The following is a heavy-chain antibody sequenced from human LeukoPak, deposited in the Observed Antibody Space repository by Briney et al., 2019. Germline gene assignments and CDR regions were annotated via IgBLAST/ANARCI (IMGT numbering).Heavy chain of an antibody. CDR3: ARDERFLEWLLFNY. D-gene: IGHD3-3*01. CDR1: GDTFSSYA. V-gene: IGHV1-69*01. J-gene: IGHJ4*02. Sequence: SVKVSCKASGDTFSSYAISWVRQAPGQGLEWMGGIIPIFGTANYAQKFQGRVTITADESTSTAYMELSSLRSEDTAVYYCARDERFLEWLLFNYWGQGTLVTVSS. CDR2: IIPIFGTA.